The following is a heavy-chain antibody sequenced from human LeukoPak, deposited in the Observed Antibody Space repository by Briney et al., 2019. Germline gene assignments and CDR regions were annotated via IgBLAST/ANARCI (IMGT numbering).Heavy chain of an antibody. J-gene: IGHJ1*01. D-gene: IGHD3-10*01. CDR3: AGETSYFTSGTSLEY. Sequence: GRPLRLSCTASGLFFGTACMHCVRQAPGKGLEWVAFISYDGSDEQYADSVKGRFTVSRDNAKNTLYLQMNSLTMEDTAFYYCAGETSYFTSGTSLEYGGQGTLVTVSS. CDR2: ISYDGSDE. V-gene: IGHV3-30*03. CDR1: GLFFGTAC.